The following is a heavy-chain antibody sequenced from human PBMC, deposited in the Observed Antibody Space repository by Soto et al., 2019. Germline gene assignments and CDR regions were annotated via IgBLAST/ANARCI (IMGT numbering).Heavy chain of an antibody. CDR1: GGSITSSSYY. Sequence: QLHLRESGPGLVKPSETLSLTCTVSGGSITSSSYYWGWIRQPPGKGLEWIGSIYYSGSTYSNPSPKXRXTXTVDTSKNQFSLKLSSVTAADTAVYYCATQEVGGSYVYTFDPWGQGTLVTVSS. CDR2: IYYSGST. V-gene: IGHV4-39*01. CDR3: ATQEVGGSYVYTFDP. D-gene: IGHD1-26*01. J-gene: IGHJ5*02.